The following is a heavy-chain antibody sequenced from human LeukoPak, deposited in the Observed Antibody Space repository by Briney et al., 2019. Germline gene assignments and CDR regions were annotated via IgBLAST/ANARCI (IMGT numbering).Heavy chain of an antibody. Sequence: SETLSLTCAVYGGSFSGYYWSWIRQPPGKGLEWIGEINHSGSTNYNPSLKSRVTISVDTSKNQFSLKLSSVTAADTAVYYCARERRGGWENLGGFRPKRYYYYMDVWGKGTTVTVSS. CDR2: INHSGST. CDR3: ARERRGGWENLGGFRPKRYYYYMDV. J-gene: IGHJ6*03. D-gene: IGHD6-19*01. CDR1: GGSFSGYY. V-gene: IGHV4-34*01.